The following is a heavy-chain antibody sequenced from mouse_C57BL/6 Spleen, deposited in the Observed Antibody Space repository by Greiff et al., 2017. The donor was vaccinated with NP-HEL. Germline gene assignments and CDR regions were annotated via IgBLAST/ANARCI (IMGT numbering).Heavy chain of an antibody. D-gene: IGHD3-2*02. CDR1: GYTFTDYN. J-gene: IGHJ4*01. V-gene: IGHV1-22*01. CDR2: INPNNGGT. CDR3: ARGGVRLRDYAMDY. Sequence: EVQLQESGPELVKPGASVKMSCKASGYTFTDYNMHWVKQSHGKSLEWIGYINPNNGGTSYNQKFKGKATLTVNKSSSTAYMELRSLTSEDSAVYYCARGGVRLRDYAMDYWGQGTSVTVSS.